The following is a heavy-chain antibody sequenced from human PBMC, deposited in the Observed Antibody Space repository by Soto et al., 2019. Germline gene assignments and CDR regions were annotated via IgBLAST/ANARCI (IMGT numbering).Heavy chain of an antibody. Sequence: QVQLQESGPGLVKTSQTLSLTCTVSGGSINSGDYYWSWIRQHPGKGLEWIGYIYYSGSTSYNPSLKSRVTISVDTSKNQFSLKMSSVTAADTAVYYCAREEVAYYGSGSYNWFDPWGQGTLVTVSS. CDR1: GGSINSGDYY. J-gene: IGHJ5*02. CDR2: IYYSGST. CDR3: AREEVAYYGSGSYNWFDP. V-gene: IGHV4-31*03. D-gene: IGHD3-10*01.